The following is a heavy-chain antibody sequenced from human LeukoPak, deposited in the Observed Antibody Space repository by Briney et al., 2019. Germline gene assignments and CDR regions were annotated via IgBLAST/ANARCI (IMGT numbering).Heavy chain of an antibody. CDR2: ISDSGDST. V-gene: IGHV3-23*01. J-gene: IGHJ6*03. CDR1: GFTFDDYG. D-gene: IGHD3-10*01. Sequence: GGSLRLSCAASGFTFDDYGMSWVRQAPGKGLEWVSAISDSGDSTYYADSVKGRFTISRDNSKNTLYLQMNSLRAEDTAVYYCARRFGENFYYMDVWGKGTTVTISS. CDR3: ARRFGENFYYMDV.